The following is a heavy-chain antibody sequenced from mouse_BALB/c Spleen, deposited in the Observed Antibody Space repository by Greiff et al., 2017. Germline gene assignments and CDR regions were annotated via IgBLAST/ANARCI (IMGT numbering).Heavy chain of an antibody. CDR2: IDTSDSYT. V-gene: IGHV1-59*01. CDR1: GYTFTSYC. D-gene: IGHD2-1*01. CDR3: ASYGNYWFAY. Sequence: VQLQESGTVLARPGASVKMSCKASGYTFTSYCMHWVKQRPGQGLEWIGAIDTSDSYTSYNQKFKGKATLTVDESSSTAYMQLSSLTSEDSAVYYCASYGNYWFAYWGQGTLVTVS. J-gene: IGHJ3*01.